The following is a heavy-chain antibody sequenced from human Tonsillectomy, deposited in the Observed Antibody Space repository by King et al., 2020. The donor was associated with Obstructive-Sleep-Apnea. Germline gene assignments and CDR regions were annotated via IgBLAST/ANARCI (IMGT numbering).Heavy chain of an antibody. CDR3: TTDRSK. CDR1: GFTFSNAW. V-gene: IGHV3-15*01. J-gene: IGHJ4*02. CDR2: IKSKTEGGTT. Sequence: VQLVESGGGLVKPGGSLRLSCAASGFTFSNAWMSWVRQAPGKGLEWVCRIKSKTEGGTTDYAAPVKGRFTISRDDSKNTLYLQMNSLKTEDTAVYYCTTDRSKWGQGTLVTVSS.